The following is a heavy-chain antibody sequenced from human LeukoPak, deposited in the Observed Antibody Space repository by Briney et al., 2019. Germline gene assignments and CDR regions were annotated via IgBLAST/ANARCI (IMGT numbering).Heavy chain of an antibody. CDR2: VFHSENT. J-gene: IGHJ5*02. CDR1: GDSISSDYY. D-gene: IGHD3-22*01. Sequence: SETLSLTCAVCGDSISSDYYWAWIRQPPGKGLEWIGSVFHSENTYYNPSLKSRVTISVDTPKNQFSLKLTSVTAADTAVYYCARGNEDYYDSSGYLSWGQGTLVTVSS. V-gene: IGHV4-38-2*01. CDR3: ARGNEDYYDSSGYLS.